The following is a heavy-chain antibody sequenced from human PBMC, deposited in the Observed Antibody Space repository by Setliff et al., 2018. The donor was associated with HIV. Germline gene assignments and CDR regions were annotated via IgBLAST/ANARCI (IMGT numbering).Heavy chain of an antibody. CDR1: GYTFTSYY. Sequence: ASVKVSCKASGYTFTSYYIHWVRQAPGQGLEWMGVIHPSGGSTSYAQSFQDRVTMTRDTSTSTVYMELSSLRSEDTAVYYCARGRWDRRYYDSSGYVYGMDVWGQGTTVTVSS. V-gene: IGHV1-46*01. CDR2: IHPSGGST. D-gene: IGHD3-22*01. CDR3: ARGRWDRRYYDSSGYVYGMDV. J-gene: IGHJ6*02.